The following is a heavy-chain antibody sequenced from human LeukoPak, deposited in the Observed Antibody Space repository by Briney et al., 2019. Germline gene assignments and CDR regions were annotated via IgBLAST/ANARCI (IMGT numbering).Heavy chain of an antibody. V-gene: IGHV4-34*01. CDR1: GGSFSGYS. CDR3: AVRRGYRYGSRGPWFDP. CDR2: INHSGST. D-gene: IGHD5-18*01. Sequence: PSETLSLTCAVYGGSFSGYSWTWIRQPPGKGLEWIGEINHSGSTNYNPSLKSRVTISVDTSKNQFSLKLSSVTAADTAVYYCAVRRGYRYGSRGPWFDPWGQGILVTVSS. J-gene: IGHJ5*02.